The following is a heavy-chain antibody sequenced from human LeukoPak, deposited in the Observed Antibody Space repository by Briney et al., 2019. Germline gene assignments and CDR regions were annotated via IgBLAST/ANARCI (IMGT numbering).Heavy chain of an antibody. CDR3: AKGLRKDYGDYAGLDS. CDR1: GFTFSGYG. V-gene: IGHV3-30*02. D-gene: IGHD4-17*01. Sequence: GGSLRLSCATSGFTFSGYGMHWVRQAPGKGLEWVTFIRYDGSDRKYADSVKGRFTISRDNSKNTLYVQMNSLRVEDTAVYYCAKGLRKDYGDYAGLDSWGRGTLVTVSS. J-gene: IGHJ4*02. CDR2: IRYDGSDR.